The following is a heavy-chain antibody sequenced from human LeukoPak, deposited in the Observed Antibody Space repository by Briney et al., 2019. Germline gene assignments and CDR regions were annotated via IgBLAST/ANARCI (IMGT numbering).Heavy chain of an antibody. D-gene: IGHD3-10*01. V-gene: IGHV1-2*04. Sequence: ASVKVSCKASGYTFTGYYLHWVRQAPGQGLEWMGWINPNSGGTNYAQKFQGWVTMTRDTSISTAYMELSRLRSDDTAVYYCAGDKDRGSSGGGNDYWGQGTLVAVSS. CDR2: INPNSGGT. J-gene: IGHJ4*02. CDR3: AGDKDRGSSGGGNDY. CDR1: GYTFTGYY.